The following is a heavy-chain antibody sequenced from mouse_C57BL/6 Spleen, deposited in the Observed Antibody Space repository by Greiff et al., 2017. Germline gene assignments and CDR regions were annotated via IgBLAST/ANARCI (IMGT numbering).Heavy chain of an antibody. CDR1: GYTFTDYE. J-gene: IGHJ1*03. V-gene: IGHV1-15*01. CDR3: MAGEALRWYFDV. Sequence: VKLQQSGAELVRPGASVTLSCKASGYTFTDYEMHWVKQTPVHGLEWIGAIDPETGGTAYNQKFKGKAILTADKTSSTAYMELRSLTSEDSAVYYCMAGEALRWYFDVWGTGTTVTVSS. CDR2: IDPETGGT.